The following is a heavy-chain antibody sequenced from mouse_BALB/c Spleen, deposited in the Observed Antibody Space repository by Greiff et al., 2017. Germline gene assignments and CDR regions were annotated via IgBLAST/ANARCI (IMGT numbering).Heavy chain of an antibody. CDR3: ASYYYGSNAMDY. Sequence: EVQLQQSGAELVKPGASVKLSCTASGFNIKDTYMHWVKQRPEQGLEWIGRIDPANGNTKYDPKFQGKATITADTSSNTAYLQLSSLTSEDTAVYYCASYYYGSNAMDYWGQGTSVTVSS. CDR1: GFNIKDTY. V-gene: IGHV14-3*02. CDR2: IDPANGNT. D-gene: IGHD1-1*01. J-gene: IGHJ4*01.